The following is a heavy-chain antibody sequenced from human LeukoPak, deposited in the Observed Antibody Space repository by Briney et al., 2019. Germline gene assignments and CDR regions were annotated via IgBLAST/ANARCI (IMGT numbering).Heavy chain of an antibody. V-gene: IGHV3-23*01. CDR3: AKVVAGSYYFDY. D-gene: IGHD6-19*01. J-gene: IGHJ4*02. CDR1: GFTFSGFA. CDR2: MSGSGGST. Sequence: GGSLRLSCAASGFTFSGFAMSWIRQAPGKGLEWVSAMSGSGGSTYYADSVKGRLTISRDNSKNTLYLQMNSLRAEDAAIYYCAKVVAGSYYFDYWGQGTLVTVSS.